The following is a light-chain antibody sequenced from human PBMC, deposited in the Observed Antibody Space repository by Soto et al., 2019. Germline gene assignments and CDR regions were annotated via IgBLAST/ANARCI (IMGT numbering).Light chain of an antibody. CDR3: QQYSSSTRT. CDR1: QSISSNY. Sequence: NVLTQSPGTLSLSPGEGATLSCRASQSISSNYLAWYHKKPGQAPRLLIYGASSRATDIPDRFRGSGSGRDFVLNISRLEPEDFGMYYCQQYSSSTRTFGQGTKVDIK. V-gene: IGKV3-20*01. J-gene: IGKJ1*01. CDR2: GAS.